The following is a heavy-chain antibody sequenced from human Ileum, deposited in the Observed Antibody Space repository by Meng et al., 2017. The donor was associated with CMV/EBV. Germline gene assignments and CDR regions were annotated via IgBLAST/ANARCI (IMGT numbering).Heavy chain of an antibody. CDR1: GFTFNSYG. Sequence: GESLKISCAASGFTFNSYGFHWVRQAPGKGLEWVALILYDGNNKFYIDSVRGRFTISRDNSKNTLYLQMNSLRAEDTAIYYCAKDPANSGWSGAFDIWGQGTKVTVSS. J-gene: IGHJ3*02. CDR2: ILYDGNNK. D-gene: IGHD3-3*01. CDR3: AKDPANSGWSGAFDI. V-gene: IGHV3-30*02.